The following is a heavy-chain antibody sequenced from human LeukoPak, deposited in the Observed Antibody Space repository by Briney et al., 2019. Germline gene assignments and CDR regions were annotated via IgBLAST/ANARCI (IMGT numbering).Heavy chain of an antibody. V-gene: IGHV3-21*01. CDR1: GFTFSSYW. Sequence: GGSLRLSCAASGFTFSSYWMHWVRQAPGKGLEWVSSISSSGSYIYYADSLKGRFTISRDNAKNSLYLQMNSLRAEDTAVYYCARDLTGDLIDYWGQGTLVTVSS. D-gene: IGHD7-27*01. CDR2: ISSSGSYI. J-gene: IGHJ4*02. CDR3: ARDLTGDLIDY.